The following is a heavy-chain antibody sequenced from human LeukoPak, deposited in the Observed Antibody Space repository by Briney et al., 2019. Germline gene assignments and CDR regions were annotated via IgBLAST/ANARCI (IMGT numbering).Heavy chain of an antibody. J-gene: IGHJ4*02. CDR3: ARDGSSIVLMVYAIPPTD. CDR2: INSDGSTT. V-gene: IGHV3-74*03. CDR1: GFFFSSYW. Sequence: GGSLRLSCAASGFFFSSYWMHWVRQAPGKGLVWASRINSDGSTTTYADSVKGRFTISRDNAKNSLYLQMNSLRAEDTAVYYCARDGSSIVLMVYAIPPTDWGQGTLVTVSS. D-gene: IGHD2-8*01.